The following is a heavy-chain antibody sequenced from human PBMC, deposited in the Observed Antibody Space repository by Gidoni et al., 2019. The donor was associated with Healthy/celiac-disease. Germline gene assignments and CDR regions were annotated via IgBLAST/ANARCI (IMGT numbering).Heavy chain of an antibody. Sequence: EVQLVESGGVVVQPGGSLRLSCAASGFTFDDYTMPWVRQAPGKGLEWVSLISWDGGSTYYADSVKGRFTISRDNSKNSLYLQMNSLRTEDTALYYCARGDCSSTSCYRDYYYYGMDVWGQGTTVTVSS. V-gene: IGHV3-43*01. CDR2: ISWDGGST. J-gene: IGHJ6*02. CDR1: GFTFDDYT. D-gene: IGHD2-2*02. CDR3: ARGDCSSTSCYRDYYYYGMDV.